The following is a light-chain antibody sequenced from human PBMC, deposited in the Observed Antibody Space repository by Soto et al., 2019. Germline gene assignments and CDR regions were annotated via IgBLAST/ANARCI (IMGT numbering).Light chain of an antibody. J-gene: IGKJ1*01. CDR2: GAS. Sequence: DIQMTQSPSTLSASVGDRVTITCRASQSISRCLAWYHQKPGEAPKLLIHGASGLESGVPSRFSRGGSGTEFTLTISRLQPDDFATYYCLQYNRYRTFGQGTKVEIK. CDR3: LQYNRYRT. V-gene: IGKV1-5*01. CDR1: QSISRC.